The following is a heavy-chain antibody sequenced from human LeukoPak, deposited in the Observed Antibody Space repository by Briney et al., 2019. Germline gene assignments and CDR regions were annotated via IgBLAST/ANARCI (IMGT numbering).Heavy chain of an antibody. CDR1: GFTFSSYA. Sequence: GGSLRLSCTASGFTFSSYAMSWVRQAPGKGLEWVSAISGSGGSTYYADSVKGRFTISRDNSKNTLYLQMNSLRAEDTAVYYCAAGGILRPYYFDYWGQGTLVTVSS. CDR3: AAGGILRPYYFDY. CDR2: ISGSGGST. J-gene: IGHJ4*02. D-gene: IGHD4-23*01. V-gene: IGHV3-23*01.